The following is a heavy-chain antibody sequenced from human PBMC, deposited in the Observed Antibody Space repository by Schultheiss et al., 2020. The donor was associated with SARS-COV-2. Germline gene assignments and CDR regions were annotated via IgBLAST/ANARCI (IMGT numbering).Heavy chain of an antibody. D-gene: IGHD2-2*01. CDR2: IYHSGTA. J-gene: IGHJ5*02. CDR1: GYSISDFYY. Sequence: SQTLSLTCTVSGYSISDFYYWGWIRQPPGKGLEWIGSIYHSGTAYYNPSLRSRVSISVDTAKNQFSLKLSSVTAADTAVYYCATVVPAATDPPFNWFDPWGQGTLVTVSS. CDR3: ATVVPAATDPPFNWFDP. V-gene: IGHV4-38-2*02.